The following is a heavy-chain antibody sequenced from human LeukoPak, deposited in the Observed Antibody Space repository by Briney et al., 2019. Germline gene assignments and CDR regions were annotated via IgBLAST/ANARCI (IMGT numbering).Heavy chain of an antibody. J-gene: IGHJ4*02. Sequence: SETLSLTCTVSGGSISSYYWSWIRQPPGKGLEWIGYIYYSGSTNYNPSPKSRVTISVDTSKNQFSLKLSSVTAADTAVYYCARPRGGGYDFYFDYWGQGTLVTVSS. V-gene: IGHV4-59*01. D-gene: IGHD5-12*01. CDR3: ARPRGGGYDFYFDY. CDR1: GGSISSYY. CDR2: IYYSGST.